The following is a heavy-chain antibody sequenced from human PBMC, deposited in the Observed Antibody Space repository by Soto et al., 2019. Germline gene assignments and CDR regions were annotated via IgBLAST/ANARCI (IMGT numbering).Heavy chain of an antibody. Sequence: GGSLRLSCAASGFTFSSYAMSWVRQAPGKGLEWVSAISGSGGSTYYADSVKGRFTISRDNSKNTLYLQMNSLRAEDTAVYYCAKDLNLAMTEIDAFDIWDQGTMVTVS. CDR3: AKDLNLAMTEIDAFDI. CDR2: ISGSGGST. J-gene: IGHJ3*02. V-gene: IGHV3-23*01. D-gene: IGHD2-2*01. CDR1: GFTFSSYA.